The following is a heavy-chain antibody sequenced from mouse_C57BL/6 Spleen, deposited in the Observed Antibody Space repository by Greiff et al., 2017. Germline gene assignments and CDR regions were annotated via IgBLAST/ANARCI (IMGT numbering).Heavy chain of an antibody. V-gene: IGHV2-9-1*01. CDR1: GFSLTSYA. J-gene: IGHJ1*03. Sequence: VNVVESGPGLVAPSQSLSITCTVSGFSLTSYAISWVRQPPGKGLEWLGVIWTGGGTTYNSALKSSLSISKDNSKSQVFLKMNSLQTDDTARYYCARNRGSSYWYFDVWGTGTTVTVSS. D-gene: IGHD1-1*01. CDR3: ARNRGSSYWYFDV. CDR2: IWTGGGT.